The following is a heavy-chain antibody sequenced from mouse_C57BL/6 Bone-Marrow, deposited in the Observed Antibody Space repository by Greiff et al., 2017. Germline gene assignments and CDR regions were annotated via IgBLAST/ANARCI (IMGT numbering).Heavy chain of an antibody. D-gene: IGHD1-1*01. Sequence: VQLQQSGAELARPGASVKLSCKASGYTFTSYGISWVKQRTGQGLEWIGEIYPRSGNSYYNEKFKGKATLTADKSSSTAYMELRSLTSEDFAVYFCARGGTVLAPYWYFDVWGTGTTVTVSS. CDR2: IYPRSGNS. V-gene: IGHV1-81*01. J-gene: IGHJ1*03. CDR1: GYTFTSYG. CDR3: ARGGTVLAPYWYFDV.